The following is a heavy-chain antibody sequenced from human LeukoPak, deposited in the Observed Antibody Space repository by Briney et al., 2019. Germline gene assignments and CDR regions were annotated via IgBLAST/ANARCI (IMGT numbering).Heavy chain of an antibody. V-gene: IGHV4-4*02. CDR1: GFTFSNYN. Sequence: PGGSLRLSCAASGFTFSNYNMDWVRQAPGKGLEWIGEIYHSGSTNYNPSLKSRVTISVDKSKNQFSLKLSSVAAADTAVYYCARVYYYDSSGNPWFDPWGQGTLVTVSS. D-gene: IGHD3-22*01. CDR2: IYHSGST. J-gene: IGHJ5*02. CDR3: ARVYYYDSSGNPWFDP.